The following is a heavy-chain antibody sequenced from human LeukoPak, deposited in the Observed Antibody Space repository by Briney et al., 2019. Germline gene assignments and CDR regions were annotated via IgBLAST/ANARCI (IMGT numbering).Heavy chain of an antibody. J-gene: IGHJ6*02. CDR2: IKQDGSEK. CDR3: ARASELGNRYYYYGMDV. D-gene: IGHD7-27*01. V-gene: IGHV3-7*01. Sequence: GGSLRLSCAASGFTFSSYWMSWVRQAPGKGLEWVANIKQDGSEKYHVDSVKGRFTISRDNAKNSLYLQMNSLRAEDTAVYYRARASELGNRYYYYGMDVWGQGTTVTVSS. CDR1: GFTFSSYW.